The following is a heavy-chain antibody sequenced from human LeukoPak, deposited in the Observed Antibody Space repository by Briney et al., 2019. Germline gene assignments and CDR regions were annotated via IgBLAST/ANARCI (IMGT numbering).Heavy chain of an antibody. CDR1: GFTFSSYA. Sequence: GGSLRLSCAASGFTFSSYAMSWVRQAPGKGLEWVSAISGSGGSTYYADSVKGRFTISRDNSKNTLYLQMNSLRAEDTAVYYCARAPPLQQLVGPFDYWGQGTLVTVSS. V-gene: IGHV3-23*01. CDR3: ARAPPLQQLVGPFDY. J-gene: IGHJ4*02. D-gene: IGHD6-13*01. CDR2: ISGSGGST.